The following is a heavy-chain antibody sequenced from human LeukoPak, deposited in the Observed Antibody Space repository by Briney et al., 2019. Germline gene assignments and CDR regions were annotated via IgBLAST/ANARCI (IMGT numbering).Heavy chain of an antibody. J-gene: IGHJ4*02. CDR3: AKDRWRDGTSSFDN. CDR2: ISTYNGNS. D-gene: IGHD6-6*01. CDR1: GYTFTTYS. V-gene: IGHV1-18*01. Sequence: ASMKVSCKASGYTFTTYSINWVRQAPGQGLEWMGWISTYNGNSNYAQKLQGRVTMTTDTSTSTAYMELRSLRSDDTAMYYCAKDRWRDGTSSFDNWGQGTLVTVSS.